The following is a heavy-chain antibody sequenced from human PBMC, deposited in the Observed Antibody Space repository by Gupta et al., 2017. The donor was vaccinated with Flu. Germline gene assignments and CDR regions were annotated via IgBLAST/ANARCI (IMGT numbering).Heavy chain of an antibody. CDR3: AASLVAGTKIFDY. CDR1: EFTFSRYS. Sequence: EVQLVESGGGLVKPGGSLRLSCAASEFTFSRYSMSWVRQAPGKGLEWVSSISSSSGYIYYADSVRGRFTISRDNAKNSLFLQMNSLRAEDTAVYYCAASLVAGTKIFDYWGQGTLVTVSS. CDR2: ISSSSGYI. D-gene: IGHD6-19*01. J-gene: IGHJ4*02. V-gene: IGHV3-21*01.